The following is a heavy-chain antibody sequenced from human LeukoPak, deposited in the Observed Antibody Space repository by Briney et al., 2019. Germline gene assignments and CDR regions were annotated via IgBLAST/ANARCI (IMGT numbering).Heavy chain of an antibody. Sequence: GGSLRLSCAASGFTFSSYAMSWVRQAPGKGLEWVSTISGSGGSTYYADSVQGRFTISRDNSKNTLFLQMNSLRAEDTAVYYCAKDHSSGWPYCFPYWGQGTLVTVSS. V-gene: IGHV3-23*01. J-gene: IGHJ4*02. CDR2: ISGSGGST. CDR1: GFTFSSYA. CDR3: AKDHSSGWPYCFPY. D-gene: IGHD6-19*01.